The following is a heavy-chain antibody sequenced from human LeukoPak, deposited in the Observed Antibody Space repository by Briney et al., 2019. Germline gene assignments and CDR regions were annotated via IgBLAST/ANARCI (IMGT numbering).Heavy chain of an antibody. V-gene: IGHV3-7*04. CDR2: IKPDGSDK. CDR3: ARDRGWRQYDY. J-gene: IGHJ4*02. D-gene: IGHD5-24*01. Sequence: GGSLRLSCEGSGFTFSTSWMDWVRQAPGKGLQWVANIKPDGSDKYYAESVRGRFTISRDNAKNSLCLEMNSLTADDTAVYYCARDRGWRQYDYWGQGTLVTVSS. CDR1: GFTFSTSW.